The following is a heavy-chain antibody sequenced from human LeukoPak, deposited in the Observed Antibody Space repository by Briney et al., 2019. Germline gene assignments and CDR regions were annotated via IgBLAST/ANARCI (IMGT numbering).Heavy chain of an antibody. D-gene: IGHD6-6*01. CDR2: IYPGDSDT. V-gene: IGHV5-51*01. CDR1: GYAFTTYW. CDR3: ARPTSGGYDSSFDY. Sequence: GASLKISCKGSGYAFTTYWIGWVRQMPGKGLEWMGIIYPGDSDTRYSPSFQGQVTTSADKSINTAYLQWSSLKASDTAMYYCARPTSGGYDSSFDYWVQGTLVTVSS. J-gene: IGHJ4*02.